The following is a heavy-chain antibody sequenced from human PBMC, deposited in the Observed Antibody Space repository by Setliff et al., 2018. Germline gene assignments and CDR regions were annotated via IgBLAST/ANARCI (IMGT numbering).Heavy chain of an antibody. CDR1: GGTFRDFA. D-gene: IGHD1-1*01. Sequence: SVKVSCKASGGTFRDFAISWVRQAPGQGLEWMGGIMPVFGTPDYAQKFEGRVTISADETTTTAYLELSSLRAEDTGVYYCGSRQFPGGGNYYYFMDVWGKGTTVTVSS. CDR2: IMPVFGTP. J-gene: IGHJ6*03. CDR3: GSRQFPGGGNYYYFMDV. V-gene: IGHV1-69*13.